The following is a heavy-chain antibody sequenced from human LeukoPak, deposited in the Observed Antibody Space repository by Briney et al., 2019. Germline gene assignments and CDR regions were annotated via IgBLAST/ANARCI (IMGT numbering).Heavy chain of an antibody. CDR1: GFTFSSYS. D-gene: IGHD4-17*01. CDR3: ARAEGDYLNYYGMDV. CDR2: ISSSTSYI. Sequence: GGSLRLSRAASGFTFSSYSMNWVRQAPGKGLEWVSSISSSTSYIYYADSVNGRFTISRDNAKNSLYLQMNSLRAEDTAVYYCARAEGDYLNYYGMDVWGQGTTVTVSS. J-gene: IGHJ6*02. V-gene: IGHV3-21*01.